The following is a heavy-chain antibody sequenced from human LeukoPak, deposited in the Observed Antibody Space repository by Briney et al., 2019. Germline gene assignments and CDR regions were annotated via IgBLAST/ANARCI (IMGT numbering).Heavy chain of an antibody. CDR2: INHNGNVN. CDR3: GGGGGLDV. D-gene: IGHD3-16*01. Sequence: PGGSLRLSCAASGFTFSSYWMNWARQAPGKGLEWVASINHNGNVNYYVDSVKGRFTISRDNAKNSLYLQMSNLRAEDTDGYFCGGGGGLDVWGQGGKVPVS. J-gene: IGHJ6*02. V-gene: IGHV3-7*03. CDR1: GFTFSSYW.